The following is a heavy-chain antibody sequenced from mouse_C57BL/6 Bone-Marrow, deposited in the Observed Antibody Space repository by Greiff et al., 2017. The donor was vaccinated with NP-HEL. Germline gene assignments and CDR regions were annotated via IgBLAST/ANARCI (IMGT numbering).Heavy chain of an antibody. CDR2: INPYNGGT. Sequence: VQLQQSGPVLVKPGASVKMSCKASGYTFTDYYMNWVKQSHGKSLEWIGVINPYNGGTSYNQKFKGKATLTVDKSSSTAYMELNSLTSEDSAVYYCARDYYYGSSYGYFDYWGQGTTLTVSS. J-gene: IGHJ2*01. D-gene: IGHD1-1*01. CDR1: GYTFTDYY. V-gene: IGHV1-19*01. CDR3: ARDYYYGSSYGYFDY.